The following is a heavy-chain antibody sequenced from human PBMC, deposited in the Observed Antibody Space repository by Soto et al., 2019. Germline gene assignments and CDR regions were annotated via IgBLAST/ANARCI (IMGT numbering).Heavy chain of an antibody. CDR2: IYYSGST. D-gene: IGHD3-3*01. CDR3: ARATGGAGFGVVIMDYYYYGMDV. V-gene: IGHV4-31*03. Sequence: SETLSLTCTVSGGSISSGGYYWSWIRQHPGKGLEWIGYIYYSGSTYYNPSLKSRVTISVDTSKNQFSLKLSSVTAADTAVYYCARATGGAGFGVVIMDYYYYGMDVWVQGTTVT. J-gene: IGHJ6*02. CDR1: GGSISSGGYY.